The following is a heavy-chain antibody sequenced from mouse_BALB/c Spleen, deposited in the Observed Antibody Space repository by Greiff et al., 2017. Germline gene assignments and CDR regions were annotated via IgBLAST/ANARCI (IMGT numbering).Heavy chain of an antibody. CDR2: ISDGGSYT. V-gene: IGHV5-4*02. Sequence: EVKVVESGGGLVKPGGSLKLSCAASGFTFSDYYMYWVRQTPEKRLEWVATISDGGSYTYYPDSVKGRFTISRDNAKNNLYLQMSSLKSEDTAMYYCARETGPWYFDVWGAGTTVTVSS. CDR3: ARETGPWYFDV. CDR1: GFTFSDYY. J-gene: IGHJ1*01.